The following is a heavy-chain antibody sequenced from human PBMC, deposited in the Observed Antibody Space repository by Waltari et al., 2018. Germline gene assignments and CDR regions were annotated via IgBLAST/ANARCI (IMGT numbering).Heavy chain of an antibody. CDR3: ARHWKRSGYRFDP. D-gene: IGHD5-12*01. Sequence: QLRLQESGPGLVKPSETLSLTCTVSGGSISSGGYYWGWIRQSPGKGLEWIGSIYYSGSTYYNPTRESRVTISGDTSKNECSLKLSSVTAADTAVYYCARHWKRSGYRFDPWGQGTLVTVSS. J-gene: IGHJ5*02. V-gene: IGHV4-39*01. CDR2: IYYSGST. CDR1: GGSISSGGYY.